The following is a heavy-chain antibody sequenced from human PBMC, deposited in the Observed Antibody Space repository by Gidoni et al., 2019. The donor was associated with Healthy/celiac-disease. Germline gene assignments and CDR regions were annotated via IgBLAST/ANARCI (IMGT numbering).Heavy chain of an antibody. CDR1: GYSFTSYW. V-gene: IGHV5-51*01. CDR2: IYPGDSDT. J-gene: IGHJ4*02. D-gene: IGHD2-2*01. Sequence: EVQLVQSGAEVKKPGESLKISCKGSGYSFTSYWIGWVRQMPGKGLEWMGIIYPGDSDTRSSPSFQGQVPISADKSISTAYLQWSSLKASYTAMYYCAREGGGEPWEVVPAAPGYWGQGTLVTVSS. CDR3: AREGGGEPWEVVPAAPGY.